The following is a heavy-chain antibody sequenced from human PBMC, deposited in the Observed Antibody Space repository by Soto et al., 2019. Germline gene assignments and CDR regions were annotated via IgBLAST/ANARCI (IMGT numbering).Heavy chain of an antibody. CDR2: ISYDGGNE. D-gene: IGHD6-19*01. Sequence: GGSLRLSXAASGFTFSRNALHWVRQAPGKGLEWVAGISYDGGNEKYADSVKGRFTISRDNSKNTLYLQINSLTVEDTAVYFCARQWVSLIQKGGFDIWGRGTMVTVSS. V-gene: IGHV3-30-3*01. CDR1: GFTFSRNA. J-gene: IGHJ3*02. CDR3: ARQWVSLIQKGGFDI.